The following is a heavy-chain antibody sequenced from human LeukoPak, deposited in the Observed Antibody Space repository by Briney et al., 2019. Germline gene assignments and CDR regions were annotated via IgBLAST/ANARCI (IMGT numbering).Heavy chain of an antibody. J-gene: IGHJ6*02. D-gene: IGHD3-3*01. V-gene: IGHV4-4*02. CDR2: IYHSGST. CDR3: ATGGAFSYYDFWSGYSRVHYGMDV. Sequence: SGTLSLTCAVSGGSISSGNWWSWVRQPPGKGLEWIGEIYHSGSTNYNPSLKSRVTISVDKSKNQFSLKLSSVTAADTAVYYCATGGAFSYYDFWSGYSRVHYGMDVWGQGTTVTVSS. CDR1: GGSISSGNW.